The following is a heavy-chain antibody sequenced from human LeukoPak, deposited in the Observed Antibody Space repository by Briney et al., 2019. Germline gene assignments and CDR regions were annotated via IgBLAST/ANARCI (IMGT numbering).Heavy chain of an antibody. Sequence: SETLSLTCTVSGGSISSGGYYWSWIRQHPGKGLEWIGYIYCSGSTYYNPSLKSRVTISVDTSKNQFSLKLSSVTAAGTAVYYCARDAVEYFDYWGQGTLVTVSS. CDR3: ARDAVEYFDY. CDR1: GGSISSGGYY. J-gene: IGHJ4*02. V-gene: IGHV4-31*03. CDR2: IYCSGST.